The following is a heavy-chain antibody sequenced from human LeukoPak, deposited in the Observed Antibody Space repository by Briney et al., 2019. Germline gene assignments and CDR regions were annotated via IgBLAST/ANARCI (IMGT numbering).Heavy chain of an antibody. Sequence: SETLSLTCTVSGGSISSYYWSWIRQPPGKGLEWIRYIYTSGSTNYNPSLKSRVTISVDTSKNQFSLKLSSVTAADTAVYYCARLYGDYAWYFDLWGRGTLVTVSS. CDR1: GGSISSYY. J-gene: IGHJ2*01. CDR2: IYTSGST. V-gene: IGHV4-4*09. D-gene: IGHD4-17*01. CDR3: ARLYGDYAWYFDL.